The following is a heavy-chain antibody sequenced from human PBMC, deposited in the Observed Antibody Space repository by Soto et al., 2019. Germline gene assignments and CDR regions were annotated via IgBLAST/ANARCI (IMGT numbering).Heavy chain of an antibody. J-gene: IGHJ4*02. CDR3: ARGQEGVVATH. CDR2: IKDGGLT. V-gene: IGHV4-34*01. Sequence: QVQLQQWGAGLLKPSETLSLTCVVYGGSLSGYYWSWIRQPPGKGLEWIREIKDGGLTNYSPSLKSRATVSAATPKNQCSLKLHSVTAADRAVYYCARGQEGVVATHWDQGTLVTV. D-gene: IGHD2-15*01. CDR1: GGSLSGYY.